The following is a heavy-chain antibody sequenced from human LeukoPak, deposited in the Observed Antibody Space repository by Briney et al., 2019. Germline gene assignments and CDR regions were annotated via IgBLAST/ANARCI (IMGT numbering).Heavy chain of an antibody. J-gene: IGHJ5*01. CDR1: GGTFSSYA. V-gene: IGHV1-69*04. Sequence: SVKVSCKASGGTFSSYAISWVRQAPGQGLEWMGGIIPILGIANYAQKFQGRVTITADKSTSTAYMELSSLRSEDTAVYYCAREGGNSGYDSWGQGTLVTVSS. D-gene: IGHD5-12*01. CDR2: IIPILGIA. CDR3: AREGGNSGYDS.